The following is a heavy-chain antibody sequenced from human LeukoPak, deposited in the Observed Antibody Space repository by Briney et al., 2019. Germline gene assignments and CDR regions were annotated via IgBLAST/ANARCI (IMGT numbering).Heavy chain of an antibody. V-gene: IGHV1-69*13. CDR2: IIPIFGTA. Sequence: ASVKVSCKASGGTFSSYAISWVRQAPGQGLEWMGGIIPIFGTANYAQKFQGRVTITADESTSTAYMELSSLRSEDTAVYYCARGVVARQSYVFDIWGQGTMVTVSS. CDR3: ARGVVARQSYVFDI. J-gene: IGHJ3*02. CDR1: GGTFSSYA. D-gene: IGHD2-15*01.